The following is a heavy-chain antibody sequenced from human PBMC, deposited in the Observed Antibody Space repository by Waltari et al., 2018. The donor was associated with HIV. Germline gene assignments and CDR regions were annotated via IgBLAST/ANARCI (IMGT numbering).Heavy chain of an antibody. CDR2: MNPNSGHT. D-gene: IGHD3-16*01. J-gene: IGHJ4*02. CDR1: GFTFLNSD. V-gene: IGHV1-8*01. CDR3: ARGVTIGPTVRLGE. Sequence: QVQLVQSGAEVKKPGASVKVSCKASGFTFLNSDINWVRQATGQGLEWMGWMNPNSGHTGYGQRFQGRVTMTRNTSISTAYMELSSLRSEDTAVYYCARGVTIGPTVRLGEWGQGSLVTVYS.